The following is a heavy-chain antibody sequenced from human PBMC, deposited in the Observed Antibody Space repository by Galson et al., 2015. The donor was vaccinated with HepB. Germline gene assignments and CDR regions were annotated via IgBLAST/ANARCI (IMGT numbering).Heavy chain of an antibody. CDR1: GDTFRSYG. V-gene: IGHV1-69*13. Sequence: SVKVSCKASGDTFRSYGFVWVRQAPGQGLEWMGGLIPMSGTRKYAQTFQGRLTITADESTSTAYMELSSLRSGDTAVYYCARTGFYDRSGNSYAFDIWGQGTMVTVSS. D-gene: IGHD3-22*01. CDR2: LIPMSGTR. J-gene: IGHJ3*02. CDR3: ARTGFYDRSGNSYAFDI.